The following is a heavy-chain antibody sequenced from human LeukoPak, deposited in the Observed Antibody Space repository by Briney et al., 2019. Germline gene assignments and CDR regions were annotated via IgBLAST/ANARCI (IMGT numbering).Heavy chain of an antibody. Sequence: PSETLSLTCTVSGGPINSDYWNWIRQPPGKGLEWIGYISYTGSTNYNPSLESRLTISLDTSKNQFSLKLSSVTAADTGAYYCVRPGRRSGSYSLDPWGQGTLVTVSS. CDR1: GGPINSDY. CDR3: VRPGRRSGSYSLDP. D-gene: IGHD1-26*01. J-gene: IGHJ5*02. CDR2: ISYTGST. V-gene: IGHV4-59*01.